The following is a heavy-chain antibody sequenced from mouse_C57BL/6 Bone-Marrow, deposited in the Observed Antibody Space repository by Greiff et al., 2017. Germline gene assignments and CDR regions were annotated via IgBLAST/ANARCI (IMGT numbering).Heavy chain of an antibody. CDR2: INPSTGGT. J-gene: IGHJ2*01. CDR3: ARDNFDY. V-gene: IGHV1-42*01. Sequence: EVQLQQSGPELVKPGASVKISCKASGYSFTGYYMNWVKQSPEKSLEWIGEINPSTGGTTYNQKFKAKATLTVDKSSSPAYMQLKSLTSEDSAVYYCARDNFDYWGQGNTLTVSS. CDR1: GYSFTGYY.